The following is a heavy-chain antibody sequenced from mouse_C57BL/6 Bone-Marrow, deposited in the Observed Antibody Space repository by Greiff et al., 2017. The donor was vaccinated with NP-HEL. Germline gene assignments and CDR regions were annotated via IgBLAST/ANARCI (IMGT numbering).Heavy chain of an antibody. CDR3: ARGPTYYYGSSSDY. CDR2: ISAGGSYT. D-gene: IGHD1-1*01. V-gene: IGHV5-4*01. Sequence: EVQGVESGGGLVKPGGEVKRRGGEAGGAFGSGSMAGGRQTPEKMLELFSTISAGGSYTYYPDNVKGRFTISRDNAKNNLYLQMSHLKSEDTAMYYCARGPTYYYGSSSDYWGQGTTLTVSS. J-gene: IGHJ2*01. CDR1: GGAFGSGS.